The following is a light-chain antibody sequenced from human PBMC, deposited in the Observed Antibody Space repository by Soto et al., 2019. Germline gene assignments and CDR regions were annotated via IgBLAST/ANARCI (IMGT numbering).Light chain of an antibody. Sequence: QSALTQPSSVSGSPGQSIAISCTGTSTEVGGYNYVSWYQQHPGKAPKLMIYEVSNRPSGVSNRFSGAKSGNTDSLTISGLQAEDEADYYCSSYTSDSTLVFGGGTKLTVL. CDR2: EVS. J-gene: IGLJ3*02. V-gene: IGLV2-14*01. CDR1: STEVGGYNY. CDR3: SSYTSDSTLV.